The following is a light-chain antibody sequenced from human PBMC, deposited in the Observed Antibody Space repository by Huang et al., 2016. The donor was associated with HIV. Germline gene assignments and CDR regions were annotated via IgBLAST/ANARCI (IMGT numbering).Light chain of an antibody. CDR1: ENIRKY. V-gene: IGKV1-39*01. Sequence: DIQMTQSPSSLSAFVGDKVTITCRASENIRKYLNWYQQKPGKAPNLLLYAAPSLQSGVPSRFSGSGTGTDFNLTINSLQPEDYATYFCQQSYNAPRTFGQGTKVEIK. CDR2: AAP. J-gene: IGKJ1*01. CDR3: QQSYNAPRT.